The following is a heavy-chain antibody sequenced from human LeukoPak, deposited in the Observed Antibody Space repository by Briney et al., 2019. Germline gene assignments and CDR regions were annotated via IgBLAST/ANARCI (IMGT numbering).Heavy chain of an antibody. J-gene: IGHJ4*02. D-gene: IGHD1-26*01. CDR1: GGSISGRSW. V-gene: IGHV4-4*02. CDR3: ARNSGNTDFDH. Sequence: SETLSLTCAVSGGSISGRSWWTWVRHSPGKGLEWIGEVFHSGSTNYNPSLKSRVTISVDKSKNQFSLKLSSVTAADTAVYYCARNSGNTDFDHWDQGTLVTVSS. CDR2: VFHSGST.